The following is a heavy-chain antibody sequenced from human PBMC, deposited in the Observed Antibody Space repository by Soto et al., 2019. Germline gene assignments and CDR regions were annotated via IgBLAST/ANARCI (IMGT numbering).Heavy chain of an antibody. CDR3: ARDKITGLFDY. D-gene: IGHD2-8*02. CDR2: INHSGRT. CDR1: GGSFSDYY. Sequence: SETLSLTCAVYGGSFSDYYWSWIRQPPGKGLEWIGEINHSGRTNYNPSLKSRVTISIDTSKNQFSLKLTSVTAADTAVYYCARDKITGLFDYWGQGTLVTVSS. J-gene: IGHJ4*02. V-gene: IGHV4-34*01.